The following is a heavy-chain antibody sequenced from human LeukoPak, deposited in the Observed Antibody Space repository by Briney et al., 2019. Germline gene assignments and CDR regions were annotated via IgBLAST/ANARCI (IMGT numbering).Heavy chain of an antibody. CDR2: IKQDGSEE. J-gene: IGHJ4*02. CDR1: GFTFNNYW. D-gene: IGHD4-11*01. V-gene: IGHV3-7*01. Sequence: GGSLRLSCAASGFTFNNYWMNWVRQAPGKGLEWVAHIKQDGSEEYYVDSVKGRFTIFRDNAKNPLYLQMNSLRAEDTAVYYCARQTTVITDFDYWGQGTLVTVSS. CDR3: ARQTTVITDFDY.